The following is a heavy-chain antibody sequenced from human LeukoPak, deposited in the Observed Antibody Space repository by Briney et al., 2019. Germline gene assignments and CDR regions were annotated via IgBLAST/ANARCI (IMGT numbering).Heavy chain of an antibody. CDR1: GFTFSSYA. V-gene: IGHV3-23*01. Sequence: PGGSLRLSCAASGFTFSSYAMSWVRQAPGKGLEWVSAISGSGGSTYYADSVKGRFTISRDNSKNTLYLQMNSLRAENTAVYYCAKSYSGSYSFFDYWGQGTLVTVSS. CDR2: ISGSGGST. D-gene: IGHD1-26*01. CDR3: AKSYSGSYSFFDY. J-gene: IGHJ4*02.